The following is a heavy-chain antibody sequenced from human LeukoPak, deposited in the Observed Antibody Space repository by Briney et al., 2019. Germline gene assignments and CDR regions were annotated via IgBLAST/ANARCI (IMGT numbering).Heavy chain of an antibody. CDR2: ISAYNGNT. V-gene: IGHV1-18*01. D-gene: IGHD2-2*01. J-gene: IGHJ5*02. CDR1: GYTFTSYD. Sequence: ASVKVSCKASGYTFTSYDISWVRQAPGQGLEWMGWISAYNGNTNYAQKLQGRVTMTTDTSTSTAYMELRSLRSDDTAVYYCAREGYCSSTSCYRPYNWFDPWGQGTLVTVSS. CDR3: AREGYCSSTSCYRPYNWFDP.